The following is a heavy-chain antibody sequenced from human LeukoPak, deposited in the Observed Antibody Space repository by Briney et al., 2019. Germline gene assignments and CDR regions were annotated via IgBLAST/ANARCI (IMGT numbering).Heavy chain of an antibody. Sequence: SETLSLTCAVYGGSFSGYYWSWIRQPPGKGLEWIGEINHSGSTNYNPSFKSRVTISVDTSKNQFSLKLSSVTAADTAVYYCARDPWTGTSPGADYWGQGTLVTVSS. J-gene: IGHJ4*02. D-gene: IGHD1-1*01. CDR1: GGSFSGYY. V-gene: IGHV4-34*01. CDR2: INHSGST. CDR3: ARDPWTGTSPGADY.